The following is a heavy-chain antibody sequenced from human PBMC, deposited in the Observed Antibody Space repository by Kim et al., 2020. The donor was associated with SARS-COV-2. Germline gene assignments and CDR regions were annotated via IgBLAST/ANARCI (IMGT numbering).Heavy chain of an antibody. CDR3: ARAPERFLAHPRNWYFDL. V-gene: IGHV4-59*01. CDR2: IYYSGST. Sequence: SETLSLTCTVSGGSISSYYWSWIRQPPGKGLEWIGYIYYSGSTNYNPSLKSRVTISVDTSKNQFSLKLSSVTAADTAVYYCARAPERFLAHPRNWYFDL. J-gene: IGHJ2*01. D-gene: IGHD3-3*01. CDR1: GGSISSYY.